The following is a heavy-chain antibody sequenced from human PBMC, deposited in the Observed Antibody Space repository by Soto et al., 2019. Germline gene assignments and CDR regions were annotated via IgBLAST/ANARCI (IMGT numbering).Heavy chain of an antibody. CDR3: ARLGLDAFDI. D-gene: IGHD6-13*01. Sequence: SETLSLTCTVSGGSISSYYWSWIRQPPGKGLEWIGYIYYSGSTNYNPSLKSRVTISVDTSKNQSSLKLSSVTAADTAVYYCARLGLDAFDIWGQGTMVTVSS. J-gene: IGHJ3*02. CDR1: GGSISSYY. V-gene: IGHV4-59*01. CDR2: IYYSGST.